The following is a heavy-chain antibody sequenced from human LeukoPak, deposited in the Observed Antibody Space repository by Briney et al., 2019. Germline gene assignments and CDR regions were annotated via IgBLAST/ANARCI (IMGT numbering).Heavy chain of an antibody. V-gene: IGHV3-7*01. CDR2: IKQDGSEK. CDR1: GFTFSSYW. J-gene: IGHJ4*02. Sequence: GGSLRLSCAASGFTFSSYWMSWVRQAPGKGLEWVANIKQDGSEKYYVDPVKGRFTISRDNAKNSLYLQMNSLRAEDTAVYYCARDRAYYDRNGYFDFWGQGTLVTVSS. CDR3: ARDRAYYDRNGYFDF. D-gene: IGHD3-22*01.